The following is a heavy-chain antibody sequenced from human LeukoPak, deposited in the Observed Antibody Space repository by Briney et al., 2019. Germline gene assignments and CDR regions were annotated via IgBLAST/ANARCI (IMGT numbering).Heavy chain of an antibody. J-gene: IGHJ4*02. D-gene: IGHD4-23*01. V-gene: IGHV3-21*01. CDR3: ARRRGGNGGYYFDY. CDR2: IGTSGSDM. CDR1: GFTFSNYN. Sequence: GGSLRLSCAASGFTFSNYNTNWVRQAPGKGLEWVSSIGTSGSDMYYVDSVKGRFAISRDNAKNSLYLQMNSLRDEDTAVYYCARRRGGNGGYYFDYWGQGTLVTVSS.